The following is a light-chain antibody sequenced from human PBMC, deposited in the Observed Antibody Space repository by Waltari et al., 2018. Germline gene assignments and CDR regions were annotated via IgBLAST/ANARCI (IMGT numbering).Light chain of an antibody. V-gene: IGKV1-33*01. CDR2: DES. CDR3: QHYDNLPPIT. Sequence: DILMTPSPSSLSASVGDRVSITCQASQDITKYLNWYHQKPRKAPKLLIYDESHLETRVPSRFSGSGSGTDFTFTISSLQPEDIATYYCQHYDNLPPITFGQGTRLEIK. J-gene: IGKJ5*01. CDR1: QDITKY.